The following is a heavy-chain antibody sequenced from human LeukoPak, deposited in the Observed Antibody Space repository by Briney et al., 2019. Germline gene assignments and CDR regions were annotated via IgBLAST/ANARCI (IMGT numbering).Heavy chain of an antibody. Sequence: SETLSHTCTVSGGSISSYYWSWIRQPAGKGLEWIGRIYTSGSTNYNPSLKSRVTMSVDTSKNQFSLKLSSVTAADTAVYYCARERGWGSSSGEYYFDYWGQGTLVTVSS. CDR1: GGSISSYY. V-gene: IGHV4-4*07. D-gene: IGHD6-6*01. CDR2: IYTSGST. CDR3: ARERGWGSSSGEYYFDY. J-gene: IGHJ4*02.